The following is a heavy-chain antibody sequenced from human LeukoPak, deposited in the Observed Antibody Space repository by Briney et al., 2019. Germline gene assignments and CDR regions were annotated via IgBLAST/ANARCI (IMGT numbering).Heavy chain of an antibody. J-gene: IGHJ5*02. CDR3: ARDLGNSGSPNWFDP. Sequence: PGGSLRLSCAASEFSVGSNYMTWVRQAPGKGLEWLSYISSGSLTIQYADSVKGRFTISRDNAKNSLYLQLNSLTDEDTAVYYCARDLGNSGSPNWFDPWGQGTLVTVSS. V-gene: IGHV3-48*02. D-gene: IGHD1-26*01. CDR1: EFSVGSNY. CDR2: ISSGSLTI.